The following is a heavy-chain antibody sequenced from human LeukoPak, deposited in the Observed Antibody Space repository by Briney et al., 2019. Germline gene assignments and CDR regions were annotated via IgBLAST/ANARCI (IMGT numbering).Heavy chain of an antibody. CDR2: INPSGGST. Sequence: ASVEVSCKASGYTFTSYYMHWVRQAPGQGLEWMGIINPSGGSTSYAQKFQGRVTMTTDTSTSTAYMELRSLRSDDTAVYYCARTTPYDAFDIWGQGTMVTVSS. CDR3: ARTTPYDAFDI. V-gene: IGHV1-46*01. D-gene: IGHD1-1*01. CDR1: GYTFTSYY. J-gene: IGHJ3*02.